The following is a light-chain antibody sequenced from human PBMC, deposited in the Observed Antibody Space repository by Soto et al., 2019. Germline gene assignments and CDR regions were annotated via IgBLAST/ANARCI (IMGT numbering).Light chain of an antibody. CDR1: SSDVGGYNY. CDR3: SSYTSSSTLV. J-gene: IGLJ1*01. CDR2: EVT. V-gene: IGLV2-14*01. Sequence: QSALTQPASVSGSPGQAIAISCTGTSSDVGGYNYVSWYQQHPGKAHKLMISEVTNRPSGVSNRFSGSKSGNAASLTISGLQAEDEADYYCSSYTSSSTLVFGTGTKVTVL.